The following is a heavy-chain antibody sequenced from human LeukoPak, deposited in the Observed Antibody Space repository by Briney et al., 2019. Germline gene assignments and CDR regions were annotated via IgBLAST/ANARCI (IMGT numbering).Heavy chain of an antibody. Sequence: PSGTLSLTCAVSGGSISSQYWSLIWLPPGTGLEWIGYSYYRGITKYSPSLKSRVTISVDTSKNQFSLRLTSVTAADTAVYYCARTSYHYNSGDYGWYFDYWGQGTLVTVSA. CDR1: GGSISSQY. CDR2: SYYRGIT. J-gene: IGHJ4*02. V-gene: IGHV4-59*11. CDR3: ARTSYHYNSGDYGWYFDY. D-gene: IGHD3-10*01.